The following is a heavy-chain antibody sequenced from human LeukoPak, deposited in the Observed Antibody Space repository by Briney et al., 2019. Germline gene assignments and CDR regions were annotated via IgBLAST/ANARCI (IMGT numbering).Heavy chain of an antibody. Sequence: PSETLSLTCTVSGGSISSTNHYWSWIRQPPGKGLEWIGVIYYSGSTYYNPSHKSRVTISVDTSKNQFSLKLSSVTAADTAVYYCAGGYDYTSISIDYWGQGTLVTVSS. CDR2: IYYSGST. D-gene: IGHD4-11*01. J-gene: IGHJ4*02. CDR1: GGSISSTNHY. V-gene: IGHV4-39*01. CDR3: AGGYDYTSISIDY.